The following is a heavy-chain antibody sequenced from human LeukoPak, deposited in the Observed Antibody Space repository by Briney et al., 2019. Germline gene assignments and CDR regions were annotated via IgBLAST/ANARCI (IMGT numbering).Heavy chain of an antibody. CDR2: ISGSGGST. Sequence: GGSLRLSCAASGFTFSSYAMSWVRQAPGKGLEWVSAISGSGGSTYYADSVKGRFTISRDNSKNTLYLQMNSLRAEDTAVYYCAKPRDIAAAGTVDPLNYWGQGTLVAVSS. CDR3: AKPRDIAAAGTVDPLNY. CDR1: GFTFSSYA. J-gene: IGHJ4*02. D-gene: IGHD6-13*01. V-gene: IGHV3-23*01.